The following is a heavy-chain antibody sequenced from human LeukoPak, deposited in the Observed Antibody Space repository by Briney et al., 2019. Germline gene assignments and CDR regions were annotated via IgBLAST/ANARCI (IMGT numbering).Heavy chain of an antibody. CDR3: ARAQTELLWFGESNYYYYYMDV. CDR2: ISAYNGNT. D-gene: IGHD3-10*01. J-gene: IGHJ6*03. CDR1: GYTFTSYG. V-gene: IGHV1-18*01. Sequence: GASVKASCKASGYTFTSYGISWVRQAPGQGLEWMGWISAYNGNTNYAQKFQGRVTITADESTSTAYMELSSLRSEDTAVYYCARAQTELLWFGESNYYYYYMDVWGKGTTVTVSS.